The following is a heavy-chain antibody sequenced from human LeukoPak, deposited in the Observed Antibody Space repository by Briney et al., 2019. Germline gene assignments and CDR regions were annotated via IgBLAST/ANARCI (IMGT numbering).Heavy chain of an antibody. Sequence: SETLSLTCTVSGGSISSSSYYWGWIRQPPGTGLEWIGSIYYSGSTYYNPSLKSRVTTSVDTSKNQFSLKLSSVTAADTAVYYCARLAHYDILTGPLYYFDYWGQGTLVTVSS. V-gene: IGHV4-39*01. J-gene: IGHJ4*02. CDR3: ARLAHYDILTGPLYYFDY. CDR2: IYYSGST. D-gene: IGHD3-9*01. CDR1: GGSISSSSYY.